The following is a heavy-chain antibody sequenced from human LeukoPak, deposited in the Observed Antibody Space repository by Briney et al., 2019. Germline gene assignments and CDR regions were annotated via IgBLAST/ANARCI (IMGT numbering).Heavy chain of an antibody. J-gene: IGHJ4*02. Sequence: GGSLRLSCAASGFTFSSYAMNWVRQAPGKGLEWVSGIRGSGDTTYYADSVKGRRFTISRDNSKNTLYLQMNSLRAEDTAVYYCARTPRSNDFDYWGQGTLVTVSS. CDR1: GFTFSSYA. D-gene: IGHD4-11*01. CDR3: ARTPRSNDFDY. CDR2: IRGSGDTT. V-gene: IGHV3-23*01.